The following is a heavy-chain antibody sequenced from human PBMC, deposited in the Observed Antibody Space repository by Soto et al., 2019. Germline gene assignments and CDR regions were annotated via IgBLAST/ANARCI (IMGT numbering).Heavy chain of an antibody. CDR3: VRRVDY. CDR1: GYTFISYD. CDR2: ISPYNGNT. V-gene: IGHV1-18*01. Sequence: QVQLEQSGAEVKKPGASVKVSCKASGYTFISYDINWVRQAPGQGLEWMGWISPYNGNTNYAQKFQGRVTKTTDTSTSTAYMELRSLRSDHTAVYYCVRRVDYWGQGTLVTVSS. J-gene: IGHJ4*02.